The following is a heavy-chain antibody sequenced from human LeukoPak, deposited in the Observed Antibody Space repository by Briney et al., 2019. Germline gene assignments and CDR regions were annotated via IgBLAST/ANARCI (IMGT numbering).Heavy chain of an antibody. V-gene: IGHV4-30-4*08. Sequence: SQTLSLTCTVSGGSISSGDYYWSWIRQPPGKGLEWIGYIYYSGSTYYNPSLKSRVTISVDTSKNQFSLKLSSVTAADTAVYYCARHLGYNDYGGNSGLDIWGQGTMVTVSS. CDR3: ARHLGYNDYGGNSGLDI. CDR1: GGSISSGDYY. D-gene: IGHD4-23*01. CDR2: IYYSGST. J-gene: IGHJ3*02.